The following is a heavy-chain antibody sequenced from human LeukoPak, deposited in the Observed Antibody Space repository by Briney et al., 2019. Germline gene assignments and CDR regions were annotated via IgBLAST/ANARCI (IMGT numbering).Heavy chain of an antibody. CDR2: INESGDNT. CDR3: ARDLSSNWNNLAY. J-gene: IGHJ4*02. CDR1: GFTFADYG. Sequence: GGSLRLSCEDSGFTFADYGLSWVRQAPGKGLEWVAGINESGDNTFYPDSVKGRFNISRDNTKKTLYLQMNNLRGEDTATYYCARDLSSNWNNLAYWGQGTLVTVSS. D-gene: IGHD1/OR15-1a*01. V-gene: IGHV3-20*04.